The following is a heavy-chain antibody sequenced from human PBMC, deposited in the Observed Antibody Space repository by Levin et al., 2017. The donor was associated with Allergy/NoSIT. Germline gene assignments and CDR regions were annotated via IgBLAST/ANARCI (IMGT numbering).Heavy chain of an antibody. D-gene: IGHD2-21*02. V-gene: IGHV3-21*01. CDR2: ISSSSSYI. J-gene: IGHJ6*02. Sequence: ETLSLTCAASGFTFSSYSMNWVRQAPGKGLEWVSSISSSSSYIYYADSVKGRFTISRDNAKNSLYLQMNSLRAEDTAVYYCARENLLAYCGGDCYSAGLGRVMDVWGQGTTVTVSS. CDR3: ARENLLAYCGGDCYSAGLGRVMDV. CDR1: GFTFSSYS.